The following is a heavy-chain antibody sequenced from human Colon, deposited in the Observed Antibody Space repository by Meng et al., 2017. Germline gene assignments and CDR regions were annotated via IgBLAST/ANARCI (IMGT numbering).Heavy chain of an antibody. V-gene: IGHV4-31*03. J-gene: IGHJ5*02. D-gene: IGHD3-22*01. CDR2: FYFSGNT. Sequence: VQLQGSGPGLVKPSQTLSLTCTVSGGSISSGDYYWSWSRQHPGKGLEWIGYFYFSGNTYYNPSLKSRVSISVDTSKNRFSLNLSSVTAADTAVYYCARYFYDSRGVTWFDPWGQGTLVTVSS. CDR1: GGSISSGDYY. CDR3: ARYFYDSRGVTWFDP.